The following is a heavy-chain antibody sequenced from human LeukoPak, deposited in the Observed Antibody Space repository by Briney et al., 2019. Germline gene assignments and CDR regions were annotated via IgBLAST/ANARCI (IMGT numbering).Heavy chain of an antibody. V-gene: IGHV4-61*02. Sequence: SQTLSLTCTVSGGSISSGNYYYSWIRQPAGKGLEWIGRIYTSGSTNYNPSLKSRVTISVDTSKNQFSLKLTSVTAADTAVYYCARGPYKYDGSGAFDIWGQGTKVTVSS. CDR3: ARGPYKYDGSGAFDI. D-gene: IGHD3-22*01. CDR1: GGSISSGNYY. CDR2: IYTSGST. J-gene: IGHJ3*02.